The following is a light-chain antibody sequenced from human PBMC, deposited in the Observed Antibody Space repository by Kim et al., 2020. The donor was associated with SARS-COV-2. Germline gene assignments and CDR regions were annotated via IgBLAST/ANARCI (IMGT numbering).Light chain of an antibody. V-gene: IGKV3-11*01. Sequence: PGERATLSCRASQSVSSYLAWYQQKPGQAPRLLIYDASNRATGIPARFSGSGSGTGFTLTISSLEPEDFAVYYCQQRSNWPPSLTFGGGTKVDIK. CDR1: QSVSSY. CDR2: DAS. CDR3: QQRSNWPPSLT. J-gene: IGKJ4*01.